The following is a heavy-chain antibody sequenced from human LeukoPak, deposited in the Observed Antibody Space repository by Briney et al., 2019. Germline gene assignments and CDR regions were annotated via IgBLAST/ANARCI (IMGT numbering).Heavy chain of an antibody. Sequence: GGSLRLSCAASGFTFSSYAMSWVRQAPGKGLEWVSAISGSGGSTYYADSVKGRFTISRDNSKSTLYLQMNSLRAEDTAVYYCAKRITGTNWLRPFDYWGQGTLVTVSS. CDR2: ISGSGGST. D-gene: IGHD1-20*01. V-gene: IGHV3-23*01. CDR3: AKRITGTNWLRPFDY. J-gene: IGHJ4*02. CDR1: GFTFSSYA.